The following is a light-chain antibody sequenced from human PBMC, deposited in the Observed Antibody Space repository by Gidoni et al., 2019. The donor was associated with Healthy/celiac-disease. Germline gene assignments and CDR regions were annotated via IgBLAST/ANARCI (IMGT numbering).Light chain of an antibody. CDR3: QQYNSYVTWT. V-gene: IGKV1-5*03. CDR2: KAS. CDR1: QSISSW. Sequence: DIQMTQSPSTLSASVGDRVTITCRDSQSISSWLAWYQQKPGKAPKLLIYKASSLESGVPSRFSGSGSGTEFTLTISSLQPDDFATYYCQQYNSYVTWTFGQGTKVEIK. J-gene: IGKJ1*01.